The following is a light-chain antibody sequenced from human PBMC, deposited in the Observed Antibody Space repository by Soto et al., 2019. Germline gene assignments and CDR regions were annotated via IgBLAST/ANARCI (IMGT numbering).Light chain of an antibody. CDR3: AAWDDILNGYV. Sequence: QSVLTQPPSASGTPGQRVTISCSGSSSNIESNTVTWYQQLPGTAPKLVIYSNYDRPSGVPDRFSGSTSGTSASLVIRGLQSEDEADYYCAAWDDILNGYVFGCGTNVTVL. CDR1: SSNIESNT. J-gene: IGLJ1*01. V-gene: IGLV1-44*01. CDR2: SNY.